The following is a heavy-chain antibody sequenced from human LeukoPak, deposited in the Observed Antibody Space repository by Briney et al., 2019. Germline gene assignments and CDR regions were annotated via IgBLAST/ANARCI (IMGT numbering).Heavy chain of an antibody. CDR3: ARDPYSSTWSYGMDV. D-gene: IGHD6-6*01. J-gene: IGHJ6*02. Sequence: GGSLRLSCAASGFTFSSYWMSWVRQAPGKGREWVANIKQDGSEEVYVDSVKGRFTISRDNAKNSLFLQMNTLRAEDTAVYHCARDPYSSTWSYGMDVWGQGTTVTVSS. CDR1: GFTFSSYW. V-gene: IGHV3-7*05. CDR2: IKQDGSEE.